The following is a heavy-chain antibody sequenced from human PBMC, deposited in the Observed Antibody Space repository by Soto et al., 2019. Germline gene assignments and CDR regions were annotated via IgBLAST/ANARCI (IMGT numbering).Heavy chain of an antibody. CDR1: GGSISSYY. J-gene: IGHJ5*02. D-gene: IGHD2-21*02. CDR3: ARTALGWFDP. CDR2: IFYSGRSGST. V-gene: IGHV4-59*01. Sequence: SETLSLTCGVSGGSISSYYWSWIRQPPGKGLEWIGYIFYSGRSGSTNYNPSLKSRVTISVDTSKNQFSLKLSSVTAADTAVYYCARTALGWFDPWGQGTLVTVSS.